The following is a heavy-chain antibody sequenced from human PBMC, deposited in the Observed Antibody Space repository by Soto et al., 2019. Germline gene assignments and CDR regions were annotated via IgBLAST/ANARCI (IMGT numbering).Heavy chain of an antibody. Sequence: PGGSLRLSCAASGFTFSSYGMHWVRQAPGKGLEWVAVISYDGSNKYYADSVKGRFTISRDNSKSTLYLQMNSLRAEDTAVYYCAKANAVAGPFVDPWGQGTLVTVSS. CDR1: GFTFSSYG. V-gene: IGHV3-30*18. D-gene: IGHD6-19*01. CDR3: AKANAVAGPFVDP. J-gene: IGHJ5*02. CDR2: ISYDGSNK.